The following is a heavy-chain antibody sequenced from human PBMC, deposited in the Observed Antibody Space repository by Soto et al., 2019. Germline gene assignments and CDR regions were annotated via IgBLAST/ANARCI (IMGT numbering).Heavy chain of an antibody. J-gene: IGHJ1*01. Sequence: QVQLVQSGAEVKKPGSSVKVSCKASGGTFSSYAISWVRQAPGQGLEWMGGIIPIFGTANYAQKFQGRVTITADESTRTAYMELSSLRSEDTAVYYCARGHYDSSGYFPAEYFQHWGQGTLVTVSS. V-gene: IGHV1-69*01. CDR3: ARGHYDSSGYFPAEYFQH. CDR1: GGTFSSYA. CDR2: IIPIFGTA. D-gene: IGHD3-22*01.